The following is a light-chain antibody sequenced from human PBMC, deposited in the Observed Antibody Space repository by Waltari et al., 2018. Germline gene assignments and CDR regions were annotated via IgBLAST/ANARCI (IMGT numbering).Light chain of an antibody. J-gene: IGLJ1*01. V-gene: IGLV2-23*01. Sequence: QSALSQPASVSGSPGQSLTITCTGASTDLVSYNLVAWYQHHPNRAPKLIIYDATKRPSGISHRFSGAKSGATASLRISGLQADDEADYYCCSYTGSSTSYGCGGGTKVTVL. CDR1: STDLVSYNL. CDR2: DAT. CDR3: CSYTGSSTSYG.